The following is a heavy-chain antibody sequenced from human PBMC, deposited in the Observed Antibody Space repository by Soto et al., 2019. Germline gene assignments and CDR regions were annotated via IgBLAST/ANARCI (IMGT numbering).Heavy chain of an antibody. Sequence: GGSLRLSCVASEFTFSSYEMNWVRQAPGKGLEWVSYISSSGTTIYYTDSVKGRFTISRDNAKKTLYLQMNSLKASDTAMYYCARYGDLIAVAGTGGYSFDYWGQGTLVTVSS. D-gene: IGHD6-19*01. CDR3: ARYGDLIAVAGTGGYSFDY. V-gene: IGHV3-48*03. CDR2: ISSSGTTI. CDR1: EFTFSSYE. J-gene: IGHJ4*02.